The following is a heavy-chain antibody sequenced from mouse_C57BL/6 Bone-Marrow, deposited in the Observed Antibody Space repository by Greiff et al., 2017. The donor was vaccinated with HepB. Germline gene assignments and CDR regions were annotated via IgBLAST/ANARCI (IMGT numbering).Heavy chain of an antibody. CDR2: IYPGSGST. J-gene: IGHJ2*01. CDR3: ARGITTVVAYYFDY. CDR1: GYTFTSYW. D-gene: IGHD1-1*01. V-gene: IGHV1-55*01. Sequence: QVHVKQSGAELVKPGASVKMSCKASGYTFTSYWITWVKQRPGQGLEWIGDIYPGSGSTNYNEKFKSKATLTVDTSSSTAYMQLSSLTSEDSAVYYCARGITTVVAYYFDYWGQGTTLTVSS.